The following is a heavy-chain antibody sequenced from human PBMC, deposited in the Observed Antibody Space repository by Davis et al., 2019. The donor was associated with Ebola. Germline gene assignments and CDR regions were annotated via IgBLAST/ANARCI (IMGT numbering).Heavy chain of an antibody. D-gene: IGHD2-15*01. Sequence: PGGSLRLSCAASGFTFSTYAMSWVRQAPRKGLEWVSVIYGSGSTYYADSVKGRFTISRDNSKNTLYLQMNTLRAEDTAVYHCARRYTCSGNYMDVWGKGTTVTVSS. V-gene: IGHV3-23*05. CDR1: GFTFSTYA. CDR3: ARRYTCSGNYMDV. CDR2: IYGSGST. J-gene: IGHJ6*03.